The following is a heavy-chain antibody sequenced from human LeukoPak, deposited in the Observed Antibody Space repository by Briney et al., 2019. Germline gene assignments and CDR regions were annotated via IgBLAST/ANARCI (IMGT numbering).Heavy chain of an antibody. CDR1: GFTFSSDA. J-gene: IGHJ4*02. V-gene: IGHV3-23*01. Sequence: GGSLRLSCAASGFTFSSDAMSWVRQAPGKGLEWVSTISHVSIPYYADSVKGRFAISRDNSKNTLYLQMNSLRAEDTAVYYCAKDGLGIWSRGYFDYWGQGTLVTVSS. CDR2: ISHVSIP. CDR3: AKDGLGIWSRGYFDY. D-gene: IGHD7-27*01.